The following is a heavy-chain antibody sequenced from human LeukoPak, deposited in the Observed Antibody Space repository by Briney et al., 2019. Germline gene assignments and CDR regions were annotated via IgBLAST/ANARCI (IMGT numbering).Heavy chain of an antibody. Sequence: GASVKVSCKASGYTFTSYDINWVRQATGQGLEWMGWMNPNSGNTGYAQKFQDRVTMTRNTSISTAYMELSSLRSEDTAVYYCARGSYYDSKLRAAFDIWGQGTMVTVSS. CDR1: GYTFTSYD. CDR3: ARGSYYDSKLRAAFDI. J-gene: IGHJ3*02. CDR2: MNPNSGNT. D-gene: IGHD3-22*01. V-gene: IGHV1-8*01.